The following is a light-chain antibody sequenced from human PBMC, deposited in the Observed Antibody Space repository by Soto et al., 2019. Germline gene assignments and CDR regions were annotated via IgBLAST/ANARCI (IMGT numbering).Light chain of an antibody. CDR3: QQSYSTPST. CDR1: QSISNY. J-gene: IGKJ1*01. V-gene: IGKV1-39*01. Sequence: DIQMTQSPSSLSASVGDRVTITCRASQSISNYLNWYQQKPGTAPKLLIYAASSLQSGVPSRFSGSVSGTDFTLPISSLQPEDFATYYCQQSYSTPSTFGQGTKVDIK. CDR2: AAS.